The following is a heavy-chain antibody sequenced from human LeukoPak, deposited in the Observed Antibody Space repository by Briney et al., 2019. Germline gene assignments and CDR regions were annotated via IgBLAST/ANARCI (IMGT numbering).Heavy chain of an antibody. D-gene: IGHD3-22*01. CDR3: ARDKSSGYYYFDY. J-gene: IGHJ4*02. CDR2: ISSSGGTT. Sequence: GGSLRLSCAASGFTFSSYVMTWVRQAPGKGLEWVSGISSSGGTTYYADSVKGRFTISRDNPKNTLYLQMNSLRAEDTALYYCARDKSSGYYYFDYWGQGTLVTVSS. V-gene: IGHV3-23*01. CDR1: GFTFSSYV.